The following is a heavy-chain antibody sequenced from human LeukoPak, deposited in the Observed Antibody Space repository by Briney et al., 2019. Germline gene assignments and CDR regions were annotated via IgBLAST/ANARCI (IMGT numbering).Heavy chain of an antibody. CDR3: ARGDYYGSGTYCKKTVDY. J-gene: IGHJ4*02. V-gene: IGHV1-69*05. CDR2: IIPIFGTA. CDR1: GGTFSSYA. D-gene: IGHD3-10*01. Sequence: GASVKVSCKASGGTFSSYAISWVRQAPGQGLEWMGGIIPIFGTANYAQKFQGRVTITTDESTSTAYMELSSLRSEDTAVYYCARGDYYGSGTYCKKTVDYWGQGTLVTVSS.